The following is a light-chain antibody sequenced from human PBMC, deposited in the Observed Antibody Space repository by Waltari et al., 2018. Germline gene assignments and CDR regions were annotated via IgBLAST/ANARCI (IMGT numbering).Light chain of an antibody. Sequence: QSALTQPASVSGSPGQSITISCTGTRSDVGSYNLVSWYQQHPGKAPKLMIYEGSKRPSGVSNRFSGSKSGNTASLTISGLQAEDEADYYCCSYAGSRWVFGGGTKLTVL. V-gene: IGLV2-23*01. J-gene: IGLJ3*02. CDR2: EGS. CDR3: CSYAGSRWV. CDR1: RSDVGSYNL.